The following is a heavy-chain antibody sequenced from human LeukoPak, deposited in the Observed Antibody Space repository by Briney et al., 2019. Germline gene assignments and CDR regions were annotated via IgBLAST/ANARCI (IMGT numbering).Heavy chain of an antibody. CDR2: VHYSGSA. CDR3: VRGQFFFAF. CDR1: GGSFSGYY. Sequence: SETLSLTCAVYGGSFSGYYWSWIRQPPGKGLEWIGEVHYSGSANYNPSLKGRVTISVDTSKNQFSLTLTSVTAADTAVYYCVRGQFFFAFWGRGTPVTVSS. J-gene: IGHJ2*01. D-gene: IGHD5-24*01. V-gene: IGHV4-34*01.